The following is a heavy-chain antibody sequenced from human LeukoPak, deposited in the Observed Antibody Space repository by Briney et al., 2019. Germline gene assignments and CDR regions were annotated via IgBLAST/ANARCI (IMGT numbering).Heavy chain of an antibody. CDR3: ARGAITMVRGGFGDNDY. CDR2: ISSSSSYI. D-gene: IGHD3-10*01. Sequence: GGSLRLSCAASGFTFSSYSMNWVRQAPGKGLEWVSSISSSSSYIYYADSVKGRFTISGDNAKNSLYLQMNSLRAEDTAVYYCARGAITMVRGGFGDNDYWGQGTLVTVSS. V-gene: IGHV3-21*01. CDR1: GFTFSSYS. J-gene: IGHJ4*02.